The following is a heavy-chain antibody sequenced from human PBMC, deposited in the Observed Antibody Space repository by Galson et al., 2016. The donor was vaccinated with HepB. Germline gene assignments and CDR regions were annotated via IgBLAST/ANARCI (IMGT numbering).Heavy chain of an antibody. D-gene: IGHD6-19*01. CDR1: GLVFNSYG. CDR3: AKETLGRGGYTVDC. J-gene: IGHJ4*02. CDR2: IGSGGRT. Sequence: SLRLSCATSGLVFNSYGMGWVRQAPGKGLEWVSAIGSGGRTYYAASVKGRLTISRDNSKNTLFLQMSSLRVEDTAVYYCAKETLGRGGYTVDCWGQGTLVIVSS. V-gene: IGHV3-23*01.